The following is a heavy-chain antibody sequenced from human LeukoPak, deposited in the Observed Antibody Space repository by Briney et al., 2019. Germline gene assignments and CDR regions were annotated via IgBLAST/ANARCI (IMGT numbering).Heavy chain of an antibody. J-gene: IGHJ6*03. Sequence: GGFLRLSCAASGFTFSNAWMSWVRQAPGKGLEWVGRIKSKTDGGTTDYAAPVKGRFTISRDDSKNTLYLQMNSLKTEDTAVYYCTTDNRQQLTTNPFYYYYYYMDVWGKGTTVTVSS. CDR3: TTDNRQQLTTNPFYYYYYYMDV. CDR2: IKSKTDGGTT. D-gene: IGHD6-13*01. V-gene: IGHV3-15*01. CDR1: GFTFSNAW.